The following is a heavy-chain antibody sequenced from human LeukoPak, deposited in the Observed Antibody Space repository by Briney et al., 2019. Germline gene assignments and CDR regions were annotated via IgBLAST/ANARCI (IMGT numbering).Heavy chain of an antibody. CDR3: ARTYYGGNSPLFDY. V-gene: IGHV4-39*01. CDR2: IYYSGST. CDR1: GGSISSSSYY. Sequence: KPSETLSLTCTVSGGSISSSSYYWGWIRQPPGKGLEWIGSIYYSGSTYYNPSLKSRVTISVDTSKNQSSLRLSSVTAADTAVYYCARTYYGGNSPLFDYWGQGTLVTVSS. J-gene: IGHJ4*02. D-gene: IGHD4-23*01.